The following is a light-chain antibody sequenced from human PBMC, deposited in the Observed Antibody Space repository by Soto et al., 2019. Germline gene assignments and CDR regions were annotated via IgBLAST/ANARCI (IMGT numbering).Light chain of an antibody. J-gene: IGKJ1*01. Sequence: EIVMTQSPATLSVSPGERASLSCRASQSVSGNLAWYQQKPGQAPRLLIYGASTRDTGIPARFSGSGSGTEFTLTISSLQSEDFAVYYCQQYTAWPPWTFGQGTKVEIK. V-gene: IGKV3-15*01. CDR1: QSVSGN. CDR3: QQYTAWPPWT. CDR2: GAS.